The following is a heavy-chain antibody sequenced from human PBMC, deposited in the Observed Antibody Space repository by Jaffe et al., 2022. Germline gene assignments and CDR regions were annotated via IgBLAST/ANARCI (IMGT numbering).Heavy chain of an antibody. V-gene: IGHV3-7*05. CDR3: ARTKTYYDILTGYYNLWNFDY. CDR2: IKQDGSEK. J-gene: IGHJ4*02. CDR1: GFTFSSYW. D-gene: IGHD3-9*01. Sequence: EVQLVESGGGLVQPGGSLRLSCAASGFTFSSYWMSWVRQAPGKGLEWVANIKQDGSEKYYVDSVKGRFTISRDNAKNSLYLQMNSLRAEDTAVYYCARTKTYYDILTGYYNLWNFDYWGQGTLVTVSS.